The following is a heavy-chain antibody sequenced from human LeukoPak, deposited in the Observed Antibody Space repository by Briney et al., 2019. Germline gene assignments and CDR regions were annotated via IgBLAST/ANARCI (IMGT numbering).Heavy chain of an antibody. J-gene: IGHJ1*01. D-gene: IGHD3-22*01. V-gene: IGHV3-23*01. CDR1: GFTFGSYA. CDR2: ITPNADRT. Sequence: GGSLRLSCAASGFTFGSYAMSWVRQAPGKGLEWVSFITPNADRTSYADSVEGRFTISRDNPRNTLYMQMNSLRDEDTALYYCAIMHGYYDGSGYWVQWGQGTLVTVSS. CDR3: AIMHGYYDGSGYWVQ.